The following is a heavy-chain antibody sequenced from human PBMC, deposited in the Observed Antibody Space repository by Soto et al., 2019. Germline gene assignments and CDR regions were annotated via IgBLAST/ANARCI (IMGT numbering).Heavy chain of an antibody. CDR2: ISSNSNYK. Sequence: GSLKLSCAASGFTFRDYYMSWIRQAPGKGMEWISYISSNSNYKNHADSVRGRFTISRDNAKNSLYLQMNGLRAEDTAVYYCARATGYYHTSGSDSWGQGTLVTVSS. J-gene: IGHJ4*02. V-gene: IGHV3-11*06. CDR1: GFTFRDYY. CDR3: ARATGYYHTSGSDS. D-gene: IGHD3-22*01.